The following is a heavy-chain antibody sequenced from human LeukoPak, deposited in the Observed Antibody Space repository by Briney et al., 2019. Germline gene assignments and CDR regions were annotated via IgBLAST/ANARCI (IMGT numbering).Heavy chain of an antibody. CDR1: GFTFSSYA. CDR3: AKDLSDSSRVPGDY. D-gene: IGHD6-13*01. CDR2: ISNSADVR. V-gene: IGHV3-23*01. J-gene: IGHJ4*02. Sequence: GGSLRLSCAASGFTFSSYAMTWVRQAPGKGLEWVSSISNSADVRYHADSVKGRFTISRDNSKNTLYLQMNSLRAEDTAVYYCAKDLSDSSRVPGDYWGQGTLVTVSS.